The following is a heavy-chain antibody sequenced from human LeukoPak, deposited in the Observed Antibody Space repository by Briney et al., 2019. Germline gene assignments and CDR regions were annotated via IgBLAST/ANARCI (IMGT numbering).Heavy chain of an antibody. Sequence: GGSLRLSCAASGFTFSSYAMSWVRQAPGKGLEWVSAISGSGGSTYYAGSVKGRFTISISRDNSKNTLYLQMNSLRAEDTAVYYCAKGDGYCGGDCYPAPDAFDIWGQGTMVTVSS. CDR1: GFTFSSYA. CDR2: ISGSGGST. J-gene: IGHJ3*02. V-gene: IGHV3-23*01. D-gene: IGHD2-21*02. CDR3: AKGDGYCGGDCYPAPDAFDI.